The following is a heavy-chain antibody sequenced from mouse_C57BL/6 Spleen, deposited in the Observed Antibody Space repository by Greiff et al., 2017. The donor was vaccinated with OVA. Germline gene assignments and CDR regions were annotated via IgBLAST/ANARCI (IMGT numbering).Heavy chain of an antibody. Sequence: VQLQQPGAELVKPGASVKMSCKASGPTFPLSCITWVKQRPGQGLEWIGDIYPGSGSTNYNEKFKSKATLTVDTSSSTAYMQLSSLTSEDSAVYYCGEGFDYWGQGTTLTVSS. CDR3: GEGFDY. CDR2: IYPGSGST. V-gene: IGHV1-55*01. CDR1: GPTFPLSC. J-gene: IGHJ2*01.